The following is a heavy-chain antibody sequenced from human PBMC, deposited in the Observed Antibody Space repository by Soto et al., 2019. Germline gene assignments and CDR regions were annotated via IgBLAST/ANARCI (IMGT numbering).Heavy chain of an antibody. D-gene: IGHD6-19*01. V-gene: IGHV3-30*18. CDR1: GFTFSSYG. CDR3: AKSISPKQWLNFFDY. Sequence: HPGGSLRLSCAASGFTFSSYGMHWVRQAPGKGLEWVAVISYDGSNKYYADSVKGRFTISRDNSKNTLYLQMNSLRAEDTAVYYCAKSISPKQWLNFFDYWGQGTLVTVSS. CDR2: ISYDGSNK. J-gene: IGHJ4*02.